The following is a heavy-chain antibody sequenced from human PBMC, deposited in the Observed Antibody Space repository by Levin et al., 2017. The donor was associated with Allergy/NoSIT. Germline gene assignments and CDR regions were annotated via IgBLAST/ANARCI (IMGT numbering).Heavy chain of an antibody. D-gene: IGHD6-19*01. V-gene: IGHV3-30*18. J-gene: IGHJ4*02. CDR3: AKEFLEEQWPRWGGDY. CDR1: GFTFSSYG. CDR2: ISYDGSNK. Sequence: GGSLRLSCAASGFTFSSYGMHWVRQAPGKGLEWVAVISYDGSNKYYADSVKGRFTISRDNSKNTLYLQMNSLRAEDTAVYYCAKEFLEEQWPRWGGDYWGQGTLVTVSS.